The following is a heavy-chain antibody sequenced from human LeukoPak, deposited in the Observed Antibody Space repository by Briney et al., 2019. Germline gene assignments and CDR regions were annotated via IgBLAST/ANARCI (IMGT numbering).Heavy chain of an antibody. Sequence: GGSLRLSCSASGFTSSRFWMSWVRQAPGKGLEYVALIKQGGSEIYHMDSVKGRFTISRDDATNSLYLQMNSLRVEDTALYYCARDRESESDSEGDYWGQGTLVTVPS. CDR1: GFTSSRFW. CDR2: IKQGGSEI. CDR3: ARDRESESDSEGDY. J-gene: IGHJ4*02. V-gene: IGHV3-7*01. D-gene: IGHD4-11*01.